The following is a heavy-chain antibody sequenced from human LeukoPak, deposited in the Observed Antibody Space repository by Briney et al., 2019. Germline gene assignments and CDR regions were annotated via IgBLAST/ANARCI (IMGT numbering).Heavy chain of an antibody. Sequence: PGGSLRLSCAASGFTFNSYAMSWVRQAPGKGLEWVSAISGTGGSTYYADSVKGRFTISRDNSKNTLYLQMNSLRAEDTAVYYCSKRDGCNSGWVDYWGQGTQVTVSS. V-gene: IGHV3-23*01. CDR1: GFTFNSYA. D-gene: IGHD5-24*01. CDR3: SKRDGCNSGWVDY. CDR2: ISGTGGST. J-gene: IGHJ4*02.